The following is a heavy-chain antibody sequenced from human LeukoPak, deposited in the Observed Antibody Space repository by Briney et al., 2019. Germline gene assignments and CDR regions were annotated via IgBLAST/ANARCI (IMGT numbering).Heavy chain of an antibody. CDR1: GDSISSSDYY. D-gene: IGHD3-22*01. V-gene: IGHV4-39*07. CDR3: ARDEGSAYPFDY. Sequence: SETLSLTCTVSGDSISSSDYYWGWIRQPPGKGLEWIGSIYYSRSTYYNPSLKSRVTISVDTSKNQFSLKLNSVTAADTAVYFCARDEGSAYPFDYWGQGTLVTVSS. J-gene: IGHJ4*02. CDR2: IYYSRST.